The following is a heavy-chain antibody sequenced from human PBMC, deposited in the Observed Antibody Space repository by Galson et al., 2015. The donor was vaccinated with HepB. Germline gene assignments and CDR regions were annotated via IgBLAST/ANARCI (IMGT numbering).Heavy chain of an antibody. Sequence: SLRLSCAASGFTFSDYYVSWIRQAPGKGLEWVSYISTSSSTIYYADSVKGRFTISRDNAKNSLYLQMNSLRAEDTAVYYCASPRDSGTGTLDYWGQGTLVTVSS. D-gene: IGHD2-8*02. CDR2: ISTSSSTI. CDR1: GFTFSDYY. J-gene: IGHJ4*02. CDR3: ASPRDSGTGTLDY. V-gene: IGHV3-11*04.